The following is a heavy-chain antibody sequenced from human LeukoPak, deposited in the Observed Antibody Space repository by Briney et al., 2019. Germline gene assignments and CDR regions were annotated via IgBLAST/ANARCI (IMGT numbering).Heavy chain of an antibody. D-gene: IGHD6-13*01. CDR1: EFIFSGYW. CDR2: IKQDGNEK. CDR3: ARDGFVGAADY. V-gene: IGHV3-7*01. J-gene: IGHJ4*02. Sequence: PGGSLRLSCAASEFIFSGYWMNWVRQAPGKGLEWVANIKQDGNEKQYVDSVRGRFTISRDNAKNSLYLQMNSLRVEDTAVYYCARDGFVGAADYWGQGTLVTVSS.